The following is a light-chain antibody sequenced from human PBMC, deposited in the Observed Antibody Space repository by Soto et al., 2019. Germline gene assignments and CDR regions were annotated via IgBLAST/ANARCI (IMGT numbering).Light chain of an antibody. Sequence: EIVLTQSPGTLSLSPGEIATLSFSASQTVNSNYLAWYQQKPGQAPRLLIYGASSRATGIPDRFSGSGSGTDFTLTISRLEPEDFAVYYCQQYGSSPWTFGQGTKVDIK. CDR2: GAS. V-gene: IGKV3-20*01. J-gene: IGKJ1*01. CDR3: QQYGSSPWT. CDR1: QTVNSNY.